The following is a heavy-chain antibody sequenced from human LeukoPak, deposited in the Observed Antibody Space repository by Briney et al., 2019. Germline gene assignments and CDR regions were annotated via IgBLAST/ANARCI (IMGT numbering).Heavy chain of an antibody. CDR3: AKGGFGVDYFDD. CDR2: IPGDGGST. CDR1: GFTFSGYV. J-gene: IGHJ4*02. D-gene: IGHD3-10*01. V-gene: IGHV3-23*01. Sequence: GGSLRLSCAASGFTFSGYVMSWVRQAPGKGLERVSDIPGDGGSTYYSDSVKGRFTNSRDNSKNTLFLHMNSLRAEDTAVYYCAKGGFGVDYFDDWGQGALVTVSS.